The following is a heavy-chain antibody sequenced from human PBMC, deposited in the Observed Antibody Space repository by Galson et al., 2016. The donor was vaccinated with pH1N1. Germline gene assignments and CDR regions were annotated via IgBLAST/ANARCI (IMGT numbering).Heavy chain of an antibody. CDR1: RDTFINYA. CDR2: IIPILGAP. Sequence: SVKVSCKASRDTFINYAFSWVRQAPGKGLEWMGGIIPILGAPNYPQNFQGRVTISTDKSTTTAYMELTGLTSGDTAIYYCARMSSGYNTIDSWGQGTLITVSS. CDR3: ARMSSGYNTIDS. V-gene: IGHV1-69*10. D-gene: IGHD6-25*01. J-gene: IGHJ4*02.